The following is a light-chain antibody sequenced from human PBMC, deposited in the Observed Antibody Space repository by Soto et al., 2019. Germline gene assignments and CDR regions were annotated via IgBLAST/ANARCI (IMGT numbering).Light chain of an antibody. V-gene: IGKV4-1*01. J-gene: IGKJ2*01. CDR3: LQYYGGPPHT. Sequence: DIVQTQSPDSLAVFLGERATITCKSSQSLFYSAYRTNYLAWYQDKPGQPPKMLISWASTRASGVPDRFSGSGSGTDFALTISSLQAEDVAVYYCLQYYGGPPHTFGQGTKLEI. CDR2: WAS. CDR1: QSLFYSAYRTNY.